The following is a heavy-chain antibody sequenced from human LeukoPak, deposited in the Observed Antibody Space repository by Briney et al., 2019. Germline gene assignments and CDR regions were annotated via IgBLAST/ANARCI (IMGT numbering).Heavy chain of an antibody. D-gene: IGHD6-19*01. CDR2: FDPEDGET. V-gene: IGHV1-24*01. CDR1: GYTLTELS. CDR3: ATGVSEVQWLGY. J-gene: IGHJ4*02. Sequence: ASVKVSCKVSGYTLTELSMHWVRQAPGKGLEWMGGFDPEDGETIYAQKFQGRVTMTEDTSTNTAYMELRSLRSEDTAVYYCATGVSEVQWLGYWGQGTLVTVSS.